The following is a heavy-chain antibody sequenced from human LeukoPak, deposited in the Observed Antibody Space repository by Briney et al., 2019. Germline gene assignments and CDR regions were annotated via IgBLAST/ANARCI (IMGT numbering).Heavy chain of an antibody. CDR3: ARALYYYDSSGYYIPLYGMDV. CDR2: INHSGST. CDR1: GGSFSGYY. Sequence: SETLSLTCAVYGGSFSGYYWSWIRQPPGKGLEWIGEINHSGSTNYNPSLKSRVTISVDTSKNQFSLKLSSVTAADTAVYYCARALYYYDSSGYYIPLYGMDVWGQGTTVTVSS. D-gene: IGHD3-22*01. J-gene: IGHJ6*02. V-gene: IGHV4-34*01.